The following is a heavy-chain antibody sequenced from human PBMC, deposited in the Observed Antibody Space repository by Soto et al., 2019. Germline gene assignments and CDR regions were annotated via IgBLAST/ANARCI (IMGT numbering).Heavy chain of an antibody. CDR1: GFSLSTTGVG. J-gene: IGHJ6*02. D-gene: IGHD2-21*02. CDR3: IQSRCGGDCLQSYASYYYYGMDV. V-gene: IGHV2-5*02. Sequence: SGPTLVNPTQTLTLTCTFSGFSLSTTGVGVGWIRQPPGKALEWLALIYWDDDKRYSPSLRSRLTITKDTSKNQVVLTMTNMDPVDTATYYCIQSRCGGDCLQSYASYYYYGMDVWGQGTTVTVSS. CDR2: IYWDDDK.